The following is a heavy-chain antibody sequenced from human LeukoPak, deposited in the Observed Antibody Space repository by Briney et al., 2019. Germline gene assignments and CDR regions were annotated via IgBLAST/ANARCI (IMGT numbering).Heavy chain of an antibody. V-gene: IGHV3-7*01. D-gene: IGHD6-19*01. CDR2: IKQDGSEK. CDR1: GFTFSRYW. CDR3: ASVSSGWYRLAY. Sequence: GGSLRLSCAASGFTFSRYWMNWVRQAPGKGLEWVANIKQDGSEKYYVDSVKGRFTISRDNAKKSLYLQMNSLRAEDTAVYYCASVSSGWYRLAYWGQGTLVTVSS. J-gene: IGHJ4*02.